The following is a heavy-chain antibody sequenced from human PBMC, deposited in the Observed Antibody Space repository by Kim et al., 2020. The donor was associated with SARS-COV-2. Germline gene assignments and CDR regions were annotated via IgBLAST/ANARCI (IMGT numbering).Heavy chain of an antibody. V-gene: IGHV3-30-3*01. CDR3: ARAWDSNVDTAMVEY. J-gene: IGHJ4*02. Sequence: GGSLRLSCAASGFTFSSYAMHWVRQAPGKGLEWVAVISYDGSNKYYADSVKGRFTISRDNSKNTLYLQMNSLRAEDTAVYYCARAWDSNVDTAMVEYWGQGTLVTVSS. CDR2: ISYDGSNK. CDR1: GFTFSSYA. D-gene: IGHD5-18*01.